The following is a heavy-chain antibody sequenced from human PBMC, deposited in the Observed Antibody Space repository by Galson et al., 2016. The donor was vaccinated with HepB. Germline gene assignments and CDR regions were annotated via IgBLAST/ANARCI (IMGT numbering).Heavy chain of an antibody. J-gene: IGHJ3*02. Sequence: SVKVSCKASGGTFSNYEISWVRQAPGQGLEWMGGISPIFGTANHTQKFQGRVTLTADESTSTAYMELSSLRSEDTAVYYCARLTTEDAFDIWGQGTMVTVSS. V-gene: IGHV1-69*13. CDR3: ARLTTEDAFDI. D-gene: IGHD1-14*01. CDR1: GGTFSNYE. CDR2: ISPIFGTA.